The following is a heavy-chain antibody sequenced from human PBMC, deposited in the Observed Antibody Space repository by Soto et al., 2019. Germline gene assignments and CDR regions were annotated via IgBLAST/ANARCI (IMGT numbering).Heavy chain of an antibody. D-gene: IGHD1-1*01. CDR2: ITWNSGSK. CDR1: GFTFDDYA. Sequence: EVQLVESGGGLVQPGRSLRLSCAASGFTFDDYAMHWVRQPPGKGLEWVSGITWNSGSKDDADSVKGRFTISRDNRKNSLYLQMNSLRGEDTALYYCTTTYPNDDSRVVAYWGQGTLVTVSS. V-gene: IGHV3-9*01. CDR3: TTTYPNDDSRVVAY. J-gene: IGHJ4*02.